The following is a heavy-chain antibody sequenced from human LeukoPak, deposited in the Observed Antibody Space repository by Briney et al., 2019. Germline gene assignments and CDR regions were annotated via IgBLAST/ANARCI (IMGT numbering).Heavy chain of an antibody. Sequence: PGGSLRLSCAPSGFTFSHYVMSWVRQAPGKGLEWVSAISGSGGSTYYADSVKGRFTISRDNSKNTLYLQMNSLRADDTAVYYCAKADSSGWYFDFWGQGTLVTVSS. CDR3: AKADSSGWYFDF. V-gene: IGHV3-23*01. CDR1: GFTFSHYV. CDR2: ISGSGGST. J-gene: IGHJ4*02. D-gene: IGHD6-19*01.